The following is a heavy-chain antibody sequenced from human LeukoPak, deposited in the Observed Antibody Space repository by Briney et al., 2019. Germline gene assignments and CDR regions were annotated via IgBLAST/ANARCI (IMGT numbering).Heavy chain of an antibody. CDR3: AGKNEYSYGSIFDY. CDR1: GSTFSSYS. J-gene: IGHJ4*02. CDR2: ISSSSSYI. V-gene: IGHV3-21*01. D-gene: IGHD5-18*01. Sequence: GGSLRLSCAASGSTFSSYSMNWVRQAPGKGLEWVSCISSSSSYIYYADSVKGRLTISRDNAKNSLYLQMNSLRAEDTAVYYCAGKNEYSYGSIFDYWGQGTLVTVSS.